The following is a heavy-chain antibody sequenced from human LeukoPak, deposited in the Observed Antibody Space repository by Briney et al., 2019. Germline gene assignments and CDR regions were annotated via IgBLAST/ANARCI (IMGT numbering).Heavy chain of an antibody. CDR3: ARGRTRFLEWLSISPGHYYYMDV. CDR1: GGSSSRYY. Sequence: SETLSLTCADYGGSSSRYYWRWMRQPPGKGLEWIGEINHSGSTNYNPSLKSRVTISVDTSKNQFSLKLSSVTAADTAVYYCARGRTRFLEWLSISPGHYYYMDVWGKGTTVTVSS. J-gene: IGHJ6*03. CDR2: INHSGST. D-gene: IGHD3-3*01. V-gene: IGHV4-34*01.